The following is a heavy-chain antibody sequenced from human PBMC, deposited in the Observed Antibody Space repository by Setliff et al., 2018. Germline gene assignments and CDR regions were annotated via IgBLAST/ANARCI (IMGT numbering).Heavy chain of an antibody. CDR2: IGGRGIST. V-gene: IGHV3-23*01. D-gene: IGHD6-13*01. CDR1: GFTFSGYY. CDR3: ASYIAAAGPIDY. J-gene: IGHJ4*02. Sequence: CAASGFTFSGYYMQWVRQAPGKGLEWVSGIGGRGISTYYADSVKGRFIISRDNSENTLYLQMNSLRAEDTAVYYCASYIAAAGPIDYWGQGTLVTVSS.